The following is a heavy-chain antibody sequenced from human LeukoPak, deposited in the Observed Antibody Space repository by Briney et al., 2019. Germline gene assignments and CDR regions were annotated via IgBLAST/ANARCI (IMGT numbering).Heavy chain of an antibody. CDR3: TRAPSNSCFDY. V-gene: IGHV3-49*04. D-gene: IGHD2-15*01. CDR1: GFTFGDYA. Sequence: PVGSLRVSCTAPGFTFGDYAMSWVRQAPGKGLEWVGFIRSKAYGGTTEYAASVKGRFTVSRDDSKSIAYLQMNSLKTEDTAVYYCTRAPSNSCFDYWGQGTLVTVSS. CDR2: IRSKAYGGTT. J-gene: IGHJ4*02.